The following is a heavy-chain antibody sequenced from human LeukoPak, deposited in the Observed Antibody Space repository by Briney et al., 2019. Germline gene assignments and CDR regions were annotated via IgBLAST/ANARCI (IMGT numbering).Heavy chain of an antibody. CDR3: EKDMFWGGY. V-gene: IGHV3-43*02. CDR1: GFTFDDYA. Sequence: PGGSLRLSCAASGFTFDDYAMHWVRQAPGKGLEWVSLISGDGGSTYYADSVKGRFTISRDNSKNSLYLQMNSLRTEDTALYYCEKDMFWGGYGAQETRVTVPS. J-gene: IGHJ4*02. CDR2: ISGDGGST. D-gene: IGHD3-16*01.